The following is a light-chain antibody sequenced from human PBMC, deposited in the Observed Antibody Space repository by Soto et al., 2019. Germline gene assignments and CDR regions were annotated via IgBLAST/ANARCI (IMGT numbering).Light chain of an antibody. J-gene: IGKJ3*01. Sequence: EIVLTQSPGTLSLSPGERATLYCRASQSVSSSYLAWYQQKPGQAPRLLIYDASRATGIPDRFSGSGSGTDFTLTITRLEPEDFAVYYCQHYGTSALFGPGTKVDI. CDR1: QSVSSSY. CDR3: QHYGTSAL. V-gene: IGKV3-20*01. CDR2: DAS.